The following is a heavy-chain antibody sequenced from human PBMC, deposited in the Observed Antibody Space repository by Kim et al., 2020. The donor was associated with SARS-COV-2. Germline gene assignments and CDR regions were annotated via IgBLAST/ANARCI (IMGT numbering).Heavy chain of an antibody. V-gene: IGHV1-69*04. J-gene: IGHJ6*03. D-gene: IGHD5-18*01. CDR2: IIPILGIA. CDR1: GGTFSSYA. CDR3: ARDRGVDTAMDYYYYYYMDV. Sequence: SVKVSCKASGGTFSSYAISWVRQAPGQGLEWMGRIIPILGIANYAQKFQGRVTITADKSTSTAYMELSSLRSEDTAVYYCARDRGVDTAMDYYYYYYMDVWGKGTTVTVSS.